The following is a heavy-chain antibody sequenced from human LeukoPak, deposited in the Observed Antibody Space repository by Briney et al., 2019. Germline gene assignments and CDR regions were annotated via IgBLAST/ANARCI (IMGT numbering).Heavy chain of an antibody. Sequence: ASVKVSCKASGYTFTSYDINWVRQATGQGLEWMGWMNPNSGNTGYAQKFQGRVTMTRNTSISTAYMELSSLRSEDTAVYYCAKPLIPVAGTLYFDYWGQGTLVTVSS. J-gene: IGHJ4*02. CDR1: GYTFTSYD. CDR2: MNPNSGNT. CDR3: AKPLIPVAGTLYFDY. V-gene: IGHV1-8*01. D-gene: IGHD6-19*01.